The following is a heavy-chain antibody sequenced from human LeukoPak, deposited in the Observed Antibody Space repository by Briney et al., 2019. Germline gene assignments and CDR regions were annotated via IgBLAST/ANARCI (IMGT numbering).Heavy chain of an antibody. V-gene: IGHV3-53*01. CDR2: IYSGGRT. J-gene: IGHJ4*02. CDR1: GLTVSSNY. CDR3: ARDSVASTEEY. Sequence: GGSLRLSCAASGLTVSSNYMSWVRQAPGKGLEWVSVIYSGGRTYYADSVKGRITISRDNSKNTLYLQMNSLRAEDTAVYYCARDSVASTEEYWGQGTLVTVSS.